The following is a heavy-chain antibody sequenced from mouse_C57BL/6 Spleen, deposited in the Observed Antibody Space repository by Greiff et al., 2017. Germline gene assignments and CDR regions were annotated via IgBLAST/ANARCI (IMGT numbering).Heavy chain of an antibody. J-gene: IGHJ4*01. V-gene: IGHV1-64*01. CDR3: AGGSYYAMDY. Sequence: QVQLQQPGAELVKPGASVKLSCKASGYTFTSYWMHWVKQRPGQGLEWIGMIHPKSGSTNYNEKFKSKATLTVDKSSSTAYMQRSSLTSEDAAVYCCAGGSYYAMDYWGQGTSVTVSS. CDR2: IHPKSGST. D-gene: IGHD1-1*02. CDR1: GYTFTSYW.